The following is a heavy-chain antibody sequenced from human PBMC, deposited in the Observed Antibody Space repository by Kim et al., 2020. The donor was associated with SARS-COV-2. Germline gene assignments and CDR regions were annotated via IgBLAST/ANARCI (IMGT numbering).Heavy chain of an antibody. CDR1: GGSISSGDYY. CDR2: IYYSGST. CDR3: ARAPHESDIVRMVYAIPPPYFDY. V-gene: IGHV4-30-4*01. D-gene: IGHD2-8*01. J-gene: IGHJ4*02. Sequence: SETLSLTCTVSGGSISSGDYYWSWIRQPPGKGLEWIGYIYYSGSTYYNPSLKSRVTISVDTSKNQFSLKLSSVTAADTAVYYCARAPHESDIVRMVYAIPPPYFDYWGQGTLVTVSS.